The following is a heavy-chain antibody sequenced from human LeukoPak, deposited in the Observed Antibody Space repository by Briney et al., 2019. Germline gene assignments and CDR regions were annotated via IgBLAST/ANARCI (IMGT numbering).Heavy chain of an antibody. CDR3: VKDYGTSWYNWFDP. Sequence: GGPLRLSCSASGSTLSTYVMDWVRKSPGKGLEYVSGISSNGVSTYYADSVKGRFTISRDNSKNTLYLQTSSLRAEDTAVYYCVKDYGTSWYNWFDPWGQGTLVTVSS. J-gene: IGHJ5*02. CDR1: GSTLSTYV. CDR2: ISSNGVST. D-gene: IGHD6-13*01. V-gene: IGHV3-64D*06.